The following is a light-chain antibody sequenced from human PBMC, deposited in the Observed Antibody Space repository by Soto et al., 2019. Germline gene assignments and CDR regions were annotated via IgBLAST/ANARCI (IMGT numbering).Light chain of an antibody. V-gene: IGLV2-14*01. CDR3: TSYTNTDTWV. CDR1: SSNIGNNY. J-gene: IGLJ3*02. CDR2: EVI. Sequence: QSVLTQPPSASVTPGQWVTISCSGSSSNIGNNYVFWYQQFPGMAPKLMIYEVINRPSGVSNRFSGSKSGNTASLTISGLQAEDEADYYCTSYTNTDTWVFGGGTKLTVL.